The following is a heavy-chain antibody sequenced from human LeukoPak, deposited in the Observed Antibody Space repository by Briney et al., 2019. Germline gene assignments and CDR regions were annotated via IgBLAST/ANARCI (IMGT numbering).Heavy chain of an antibody. D-gene: IGHD3-3*01. Sequence: SETLSLTCTVSGGSISSYYWSWIRQPPGKGLEWIGYIYYSGSTNYNPSLKSRVTISVDTSKNQFSLKLSSVTAADTAVYYCARSTIREMDDWGQGTLVTVSS. CDR2: IYYSGST. V-gene: IGHV4-59*01. CDR3: ARSTIREMDD. J-gene: IGHJ4*01. CDR1: GGSISSYY.